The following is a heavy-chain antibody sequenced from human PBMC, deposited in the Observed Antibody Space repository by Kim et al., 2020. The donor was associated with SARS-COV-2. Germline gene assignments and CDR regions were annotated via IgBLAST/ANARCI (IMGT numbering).Heavy chain of an antibody. V-gene: IGHV3-11*05. D-gene: IGHD3-3*01. Sequence: GRFTISRDSAQKSLYLQMNSLRAEDTAVYYCARVGVRDKDDFWSGYAPFDSWGQGTLVTVSS. J-gene: IGHJ4*02. CDR3: ARVGVRDKDDFWSGYAPFDS.